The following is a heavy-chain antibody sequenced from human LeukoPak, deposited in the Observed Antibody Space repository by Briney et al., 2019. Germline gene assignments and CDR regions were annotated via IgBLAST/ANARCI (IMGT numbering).Heavy chain of an antibody. CDR2: ISAGDGST. CDR3: AKDNVGATFFYFDY. Sequence: GGSVSLYCAGYGFTFNSYGMHRVPPAPGQGLDWVSAISAGDGSTYYADSVKGRFTISRDNSKNTLYLQMNSLRAEDTAVYYCAKDNVGATFFYFDYWGQGTLVTVSS. D-gene: IGHD1-26*01. J-gene: IGHJ4*02. CDR1: GFTFNSYG. V-gene: IGHV3-23*01.